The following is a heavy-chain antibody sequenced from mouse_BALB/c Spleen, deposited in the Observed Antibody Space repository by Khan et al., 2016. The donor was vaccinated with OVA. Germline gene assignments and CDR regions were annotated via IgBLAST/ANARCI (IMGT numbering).Heavy chain of an antibody. CDR2: INPNSGGT. D-gene: IGHD1-1*01. Sequence: EVQLQQSGPELVKPGASVKIPCKASGYTFTDYNMDWVKQSHGKSLEWIGDINPNSGGTIYNQKFKGKATLTVDKSSSTAYMELRSLTSEDTAVYYCARTGYGSLGYWGQGTTLTVSS. V-gene: IGHV1-18*01. CDR1: GYTFTDYN. CDR3: ARTGYGSLGY. J-gene: IGHJ2*01.